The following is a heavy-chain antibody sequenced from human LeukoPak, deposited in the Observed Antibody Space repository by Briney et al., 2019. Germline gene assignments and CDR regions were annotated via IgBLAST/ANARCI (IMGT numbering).Heavy chain of an antibody. CDR2: FSYDGSDI. D-gene: IGHD3-3*01. CDR1: GFTFSTCG. V-gene: IGHV3-30*18. CDR3: VKEQDSGYYRTSDY. Sequence: GGSLRLSCAASGFTFSTCGMHWVRQAPGKGLEWLAVFSYDGSDIYYADSVKGRFTISRDNSKNMLYLQMNSLRAEDTAVYYCVKEQDSGYYRTSDYWGQGTLVTVSS. J-gene: IGHJ4*02.